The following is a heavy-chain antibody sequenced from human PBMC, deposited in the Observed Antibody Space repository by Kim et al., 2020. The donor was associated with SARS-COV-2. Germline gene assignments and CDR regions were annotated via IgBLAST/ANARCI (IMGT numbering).Heavy chain of an antibody. CDR3: ARDACCSSGRTFDY. V-gene: IGHV6-1*01. J-gene: IGHJ4*02. CDR1: GDSVSSNSAA. Sequence: SQTLSLTCDISGDSVSSNSAAWNWIRQSPSRGLEWLGRTYYRSKWYNEYAVSVKSRISINPDTSKHQFSLQLNSVTPEDTAVYYCARDACCSSGRTFDYWGQVTLVTVSS. D-gene: IGHD2-15*01. CDR2: TYYRSKWYN.